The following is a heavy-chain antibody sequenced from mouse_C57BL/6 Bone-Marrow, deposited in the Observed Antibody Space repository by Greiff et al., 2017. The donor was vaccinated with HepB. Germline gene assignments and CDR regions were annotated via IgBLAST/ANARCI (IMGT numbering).Heavy chain of an antibody. CDR2: IYPGDGDT. CDR3: ARSRGYYYGSSPWFAY. J-gene: IGHJ3*01. CDR1: GYAFSSYW. D-gene: IGHD1-1*01. V-gene: IGHV1-80*01. Sequence: VQGVESGAELVKPGASVKISCKASGYAFSSYWMNWVKQRPGKGLEWIGQIYPGDGDTNYNGKFKGKATLTADKSSSTAYMQLSSLTSEDSAVYFCARSRGYYYGSSPWFAYWGQGTLVTVSA.